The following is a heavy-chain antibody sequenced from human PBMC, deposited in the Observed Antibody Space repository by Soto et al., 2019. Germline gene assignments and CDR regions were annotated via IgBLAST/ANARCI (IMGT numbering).Heavy chain of an antibody. J-gene: IGHJ5*02. Sequence: SETLSLTCAVYGGSFSGYYWSWIRQPPGKGLEWIGEINHSGSTNYNPSLKSRVTISVDTSKNQFSLKLSSVTAADTAVYYCARGTYYYGSGSYYTTPIDPWGQGTLVTVSS. CDR3: ARGTYYYGSGSYYTTPIDP. D-gene: IGHD3-10*01. CDR2: INHSGST. V-gene: IGHV4-34*01. CDR1: GGSFSGYY.